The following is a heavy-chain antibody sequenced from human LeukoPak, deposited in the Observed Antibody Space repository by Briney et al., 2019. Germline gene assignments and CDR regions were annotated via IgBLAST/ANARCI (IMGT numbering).Heavy chain of an antibody. CDR2: INPNSGGT. CDR3: ARGFRGDYGSGSYRLDY. J-gene: IGHJ4*02. Sequence: ASVKVSCKASGYTFTGYYMRWVRQAPGQRLEWMGWINPNSGGTNYAQKFQGRVTMTRDTSISTAYMELSRLRSDDTAVYYCARGFRGDYGSGSYRLDYWGQGTLVTVSS. V-gene: IGHV1-2*02. CDR1: GYTFTGYY. D-gene: IGHD3-10*01.